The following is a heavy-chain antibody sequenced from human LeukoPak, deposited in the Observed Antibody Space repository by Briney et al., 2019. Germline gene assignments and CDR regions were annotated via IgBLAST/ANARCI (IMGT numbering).Heavy chain of an antibody. CDR1: GGSISSYY. CDR2: FYDSGNT. J-gene: IGHJ4*02. V-gene: IGHV4-59*08. Sequence: TSETLSLTCTVSGGSISSYYWSWIRQPPGKGLEWIGSFYDSGNTYYNPSLKSRVTITVDTSKNQFSLQVRSVTAADTAAYFCARGKSRGSRIDYWGQGTLVTVSS. CDR3: ARGKSRGSRIDY. D-gene: IGHD1-26*01.